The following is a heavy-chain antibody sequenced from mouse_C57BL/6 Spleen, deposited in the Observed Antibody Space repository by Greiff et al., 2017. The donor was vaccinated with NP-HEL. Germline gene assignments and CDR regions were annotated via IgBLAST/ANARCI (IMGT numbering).Heavy chain of an antibody. D-gene: IGHD2-4*01. Sequence: EVMLVESGGGLVQPGGSLKLSGAASGLTFGDYGMAGVGKAPGKGPGWVAFISNLAYSIYDADTVTGRLTISRENAKNTLYLEMSSLRSEDTAMYYCARGDDYDGAMDYWGQGTSVTVSS. J-gene: IGHJ4*01. CDR3: ARGDDYDGAMDY. CDR2: ISNLAYSI. CDR1: GLTFGDYG. V-gene: IGHV5-15*04.